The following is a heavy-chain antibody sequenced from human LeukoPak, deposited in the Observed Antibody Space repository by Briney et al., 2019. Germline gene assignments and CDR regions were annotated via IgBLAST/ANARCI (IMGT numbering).Heavy chain of an antibody. Sequence: GGSLRLSCAASGFTVSSNYMSWVRQAPGKGLEWVSVIYSGGSTYYADSVKGRFTISRDNSKNTLCLQMNSLRAEDTAVYYCARGRPGYYFDYWGQGTLATVSS. J-gene: IGHJ4*02. CDR3: ARGRPGYYFDY. CDR1: GFTVSSNY. V-gene: IGHV3-53*01. CDR2: IYSGGST.